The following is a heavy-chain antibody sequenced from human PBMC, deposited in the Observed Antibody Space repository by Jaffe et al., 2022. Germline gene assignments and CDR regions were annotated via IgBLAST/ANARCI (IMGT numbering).Heavy chain of an antibody. D-gene: IGHD3-10*01. V-gene: IGHV4-38-2*01. CDR2: IYHSGST. Sequence: QVQLQESGPGLVKPSETLSLTCAVSGYSISSGYYWGWIRQPPGKGLEWIGSIYHSGSTYYNPSLKSRVTISVDTSKNQFSLKLSSVTAADTAVYYCARHREHYGSGSYYDHLDYWGQGTLVTVSS. J-gene: IGHJ4*02. CDR1: GYSISSGYY. CDR3: ARHREHYGSGSYYDHLDY.